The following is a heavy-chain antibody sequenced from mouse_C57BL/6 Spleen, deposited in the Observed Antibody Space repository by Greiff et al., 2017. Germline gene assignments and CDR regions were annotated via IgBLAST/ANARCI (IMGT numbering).Heavy chain of an antibody. D-gene: IGHD2-3*01. CDR2: INPNNGGT. Sequence: VQLQQSGPELVKPGASVKIPCKASGYTFTDYNMDWVKQSPGKSLEWIGDINPNNGGTIYNQKFKGKATLTVDKSSSTAYMGLRSLTSEDTAVDYCARYEGDGRNFDVWGTGTTVTVSS. V-gene: IGHV1-18*01. J-gene: IGHJ1*03. CDR3: ARYEGDGRNFDV. CDR1: GYTFTDYN.